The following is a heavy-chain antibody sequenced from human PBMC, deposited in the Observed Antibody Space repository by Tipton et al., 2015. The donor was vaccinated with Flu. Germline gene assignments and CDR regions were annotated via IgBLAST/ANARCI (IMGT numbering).Heavy chain of an antibody. Sequence: CAASGFTFSSHAMSWVRQAPGKGLEWVSALSGSGGSTYYADSVKGRFAISRDSSKNTLYLQLNSLRAEDSARYYCTRAPGYSSAWYSDYWGQGTLVTVSS. CDR3: TRAPGYSSAWYSDY. J-gene: IGHJ4*02. CDR1: GFTFSSHA. V-gene: IGHV3-23*01. CDR2: LSGSGGST. D-gene: IGHD6-19*01.